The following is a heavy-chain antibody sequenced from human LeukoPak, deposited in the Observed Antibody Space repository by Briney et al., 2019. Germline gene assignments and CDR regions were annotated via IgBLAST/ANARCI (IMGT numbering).Heavy chain of an antibody. J-gene: IGHJ4*02. V-gene: IGHV3-30*02. CDR2: IRYDGTNE. CDR1: GFTFSSYG. CDR3: AKDRETAMKTFDY. Sequence: PGGSPRLSCAASGFTFSSYGMHWVRQAPGKGLGWVAFIRYDGTNEYYADSVKGRFTISRDNSKNTLYLQMNSLRAEDTAVYYCAKDRETAMKTFDYWGQGALVTVSS.